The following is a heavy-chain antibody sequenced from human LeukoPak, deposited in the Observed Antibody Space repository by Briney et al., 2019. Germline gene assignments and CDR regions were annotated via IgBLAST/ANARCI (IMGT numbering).Heavy chain of an antibody. D-gene: IGHD3-22*01. Sequence: GASVKVSCKASGGTFSSYAISWVRQAPGQGLEWMGGIIPIFGTANYAQKFLGRVTITADESTSTAYMELSSLRSEDTAVYYCAMGYYDSSGYKNQYFDYWGQGTLVTVSS. CDR1: GGTFSSYA. CDR3: AMGYYDSSGYKNQYFDY. J-gene: IGHJ4*02. CDR2: IIPIFGTA. V-gene: IGHV1-69*13.